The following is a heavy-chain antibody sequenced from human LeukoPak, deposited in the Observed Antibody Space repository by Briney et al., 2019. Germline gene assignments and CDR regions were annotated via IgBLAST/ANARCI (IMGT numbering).Heavy chain of an antibody. J-gene: IGHJ3*02. CDR3: ARDLTYYDSSGYPISGI. D-gene: IGHD3-22*01. V-gene: IGHV3-21*01. Sequence: GGSLRLSSAASGFTFSSYSMNWVRQAPGKGLEWVSSISSSSSYIYHADSVKGRFTISRDNAKNSLYLQMNSLRAEDTAVYYCARDLTYYDSSGYPISGIWGQGTMVTVSS. CDR1: GFTFSSYS. CDR2: ISSSSSYI.